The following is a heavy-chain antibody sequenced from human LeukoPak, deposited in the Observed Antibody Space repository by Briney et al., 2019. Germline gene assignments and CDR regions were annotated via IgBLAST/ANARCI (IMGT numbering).Heavy chain of an antibody. CDR1: GGTFSSYA. V-gene: IGHV1-69*04. D-gene: IGHD3-22*01. CDR2: IIPILGIA. J-gene: IGHJ4*02. Sequence: SVKVSCKASGGTFSSYAISWVRQAPGQGLEWIGRIIPILGIANYAQKFQGRVTITADKSTSTAYMELSSLRSEDTAVYYCARGEHYYDSSGYFHFDYWGQGTLVTVSS. CDR3: ARGEHYYDSSGYFHFDY.